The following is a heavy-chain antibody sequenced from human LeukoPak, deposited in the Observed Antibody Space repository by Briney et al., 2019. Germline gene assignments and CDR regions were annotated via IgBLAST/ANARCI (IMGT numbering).Heavy chain of an antibody. J-gene: IGHJ4*02. CDR2: ITWNSAKT. V-gene: IGHV3-9*01. Sequence: GGSLRLSCAASGFTFYDYAMHWVRHVPGKGLEWVSFITWNSAKTLYADSVKGRFTISRDNARKSLFLQMNSLRPDDTAFYFCAKDISLGSDWFYLDSWGQGTLVTVSS. CDR1: GFTFYDYA. CDR3: AKDISLGSDWFYLDS. D-gene: IGHD3-9*01.